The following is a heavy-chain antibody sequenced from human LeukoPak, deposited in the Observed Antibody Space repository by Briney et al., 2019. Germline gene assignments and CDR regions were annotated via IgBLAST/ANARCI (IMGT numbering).Heavy chain of an antibody. CDR3: AKAPTSYYDFWSGYLVYFDY. CDR1: GLTFSSYA. Sequence: GGSLGLSCAAPGLTFSSYAMSWVRQAPGKGLEWASAISGSGGSPYYAASVKGRFTLSRDNSKNTLYLQMNSLRAEDTAVYYCAKAPTSYYDFWSGYLVYFDYWGQGTLVTVSS. D-gene: IGHD3-3*01. J-gene: IGHJ4*02. CDR2: ISGSGGSP. V-gene: IGHV3-23*01.